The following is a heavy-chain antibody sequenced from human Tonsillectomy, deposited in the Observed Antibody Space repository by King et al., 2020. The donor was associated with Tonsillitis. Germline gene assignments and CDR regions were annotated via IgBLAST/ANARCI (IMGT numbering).Heavy chain of an antibody. Sequence: VQLVQSGAEVKKPGASVKVSCKASGYTFTSYDINWVRQATGQGLEWMGWMNPNSGNTGYAQKFQGRVTMTRKTSISTAYMELSSLRSEDTAVYYCARAQYYDFWSGYYSYYYGMDVWGQGTTVTVSS. CDR2: MNPNSGNT. CDR1: GYTFTSYD. J-gene: IGHJ6*02. D-gene: IGHD3-3*01. CDR3: ARAQYYDFWSGYYSYYYGMDV. V-gene: IGHV1-8*01.